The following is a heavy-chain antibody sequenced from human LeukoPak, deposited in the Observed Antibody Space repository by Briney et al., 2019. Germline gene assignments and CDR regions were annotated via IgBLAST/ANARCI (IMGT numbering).Heavy chain of an antibody. Sequence: SETLSLTCTVSGGSISSYYWSWIRQPPGKGLEWIGYIYYSGSTNYNPSLKSRVTISVDTSKNQFSLKLSSVTAADTAVYYCARDYYDSSGYWTYAFDIWGQGTMVTVSS. V-gene: IGHV4-59*01. J-gene: IGHJ3*02. D-gene: IGHD3-22*01. CDR3: ARDYYDSSGYWTYAFDI. CDR1: GGSISSYY. CDR2: IYYSGST.